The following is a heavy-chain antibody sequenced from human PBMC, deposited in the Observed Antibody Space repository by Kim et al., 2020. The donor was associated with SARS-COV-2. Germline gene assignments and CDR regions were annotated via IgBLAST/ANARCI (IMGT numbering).Heavy chain of an antibody. V-gene: IGHV3-23*01. Sequence: YADSVKGRFTISRDNSKNTLYLQMNSLRAEDTAVYYCAKEPDDSSGYDDYWGQGTLVTVSS. D-gene: IGHD3-22*01. J-gene: IGHJ4*02. CDR3: AKEPDDSSGYDDY.